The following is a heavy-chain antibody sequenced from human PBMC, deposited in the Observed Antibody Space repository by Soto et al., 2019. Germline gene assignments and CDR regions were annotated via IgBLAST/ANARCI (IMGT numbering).Heavy chain of an antibody. Sequence: PGGSLRLSCAASGFTFRSYEMNWVRQAPGKGLEWVSYISSSGSTIYNAGSVKGRFTISRDNAKNSLYLQMNSLSAEDTAVYYCARVRIFGVGTNGMDVWGQGTTVTVSS. D-gene: IGHD3-3*01. V-gene: IGHV3-48*03. J-gene: IGHJ6*02. CDR3: ARVRIFGVGTNGMDV. CDR2: ISSSGSTI. CDR1: GFTFRSYE.